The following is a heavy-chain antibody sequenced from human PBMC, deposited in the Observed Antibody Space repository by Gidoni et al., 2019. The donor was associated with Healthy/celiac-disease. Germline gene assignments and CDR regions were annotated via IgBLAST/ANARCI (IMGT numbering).Heavy chain of an antibody. D-gene: IGHD3-10*01. Sequence: QLQLVQSGAEVTKPGASVKVSCKASGYTFTGYYMHWVRQAPGQGLEWMGRINPNSGGTNYAQKFQGRVTMTRDTSISTAYMELSRLRSDDTAVYYCAREPPPLWFGGMDAFDIWGQGTMVTVSS. V-gene: IGHV1-2*06. CDR3: AREPPPLWFGGMDAFDI. CDR2: INPNSGGT. J-gene: IGHJ3*02. CDR1: GYTFTGYY.